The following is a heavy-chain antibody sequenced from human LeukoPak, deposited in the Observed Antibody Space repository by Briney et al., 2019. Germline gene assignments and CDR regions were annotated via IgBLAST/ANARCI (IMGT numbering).Heavy chain of an antibody. D-gene: IGHD5-24*01. Sequence: GGSLRLSCAASGFTFSSYAMSWVRQAPGKGLEWVSAISGSGGSTYYADSVKGRFTISRDNSKNTVYLQMDSLRFEDAAVYYCARVWTRDGYNLMWGQGTLVTVSS. CDR2: ISGSGGST. V-gene: IGHV3-23*01. J-gene: IGHJ4*02. CDR1: GFTFSSYA. CDR3: ARVWTRDGYNLM.